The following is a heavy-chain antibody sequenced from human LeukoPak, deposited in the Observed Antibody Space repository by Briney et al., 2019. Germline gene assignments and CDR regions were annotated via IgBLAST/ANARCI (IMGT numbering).Heavy chain of an antibody. CDR3: AREPRITMVRGVIYYFDY. V-gene: IGHV1-18*01. Sequence: GASVKVSCKASGYTFTSYGISWVRQAPGQGLEWMGWISAYNGNTNYAQKLQGRVTMTTDTSTSTAYMELRSLRSDDTAVYYCAREPRITMVRGVIYYFDYWGQGTLVTVSS. D-gene: IGHD3-10*01. CDR2: ISAYNGNT. CDR1: GYTFTSYG. J-gene: IGHJ4*02.